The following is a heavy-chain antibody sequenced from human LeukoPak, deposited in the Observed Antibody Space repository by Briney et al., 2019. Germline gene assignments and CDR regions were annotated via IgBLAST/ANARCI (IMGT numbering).Heavy chain of an antibody. Sequence: SETLSLTCTVSGASITTTLYYWVWARQSPGKGLEWIGSFYYGGITYYHPSLKSRVTVSVDTSRSQFSLKLISVTAADTAVYYCARGIAAASERAFDIWGQGTMVTVSS. CDR2: FYYGGIT. D-gene: IGHD6-13*01. J-gene: IGHJ3*02. CDR1: GASITTTLYY. CDR3: ARGIAAASERAFDI. V-gene: IGHV4-39*07.